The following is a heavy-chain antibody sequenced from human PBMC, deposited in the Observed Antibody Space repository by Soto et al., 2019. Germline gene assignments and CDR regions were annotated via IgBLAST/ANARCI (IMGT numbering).Heavy chain of an antibody. CDR1: GGSISSGGYY. CDR3: ATSGTTVTTTSYYYYYMDV. D-gene: IGHD4-17*01. Sequence: QVQLQESGPGLVKPSQTLSLTCTVSGGSISSGGYYWSWIRQHPGKGLEWIGYIYYSGSTYYNPSLTRRFTISVDTAKNQFCLKLSSVTAADTAVYYCATSGTTVTTTSYYYYYMDVWGKGTTVTVSS. CDR2: IYYSGST. V-gene: IGHV4-31*03. J-gene: IGHJ6*03.